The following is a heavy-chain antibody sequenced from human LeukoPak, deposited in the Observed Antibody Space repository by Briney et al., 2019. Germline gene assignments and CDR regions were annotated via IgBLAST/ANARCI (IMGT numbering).Heavy chain of an antibody. J-gene: IGHJ4*02. Sequence: GGSLRLSCAASGFTVSSNYMSWVRQAPGKGLEWVSVIYSGGSTYYADSVKGRFTISRDNSKNTLYLQTNSLRAEDTAVYYCARDPSDYGDYGSYWGQGTLVTVSS. V-gene: IGHV3-53*01. CDR3: ARDPSDYGDYGSY. CDR1: GFTVSSNY. CDR2: IYSGGST. D-gene: IGHD4-17*01.